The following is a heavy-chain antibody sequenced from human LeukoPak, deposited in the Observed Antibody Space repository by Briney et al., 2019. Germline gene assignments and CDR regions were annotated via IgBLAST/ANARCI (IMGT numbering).Heavy chain of an antibody. Sequence: GGSLRLSCAASGFTFSSYAMHWVRQAPGKGLEWVAFIRYDGSNKYYADSVKGRFTISRDNSKNTLYLQMNSLRADDTAVYYCAKDQYSSSWYSDYWGQGTLVTVSS. D-gene: IGHD6-13*01. CDR1: GFTFSSYA. CDR2: IRYDGSNK. V-gene: IGHV3-30*02. J-gene: IGHJ4*02. CDR3: AKDQYSSSWYSDY.